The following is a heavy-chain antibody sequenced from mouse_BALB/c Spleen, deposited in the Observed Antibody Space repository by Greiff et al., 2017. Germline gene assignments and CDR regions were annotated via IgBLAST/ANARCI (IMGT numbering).Heavy chain of an antibody. V-gene: IGHV5-12-2*01. CDR3: ARHGGDGYYAMDY. Sequence: EVKLMESGGGLVQPGGSLKLSCAASGFTFSSYTMSWVRQTPEKRLEWVAYISNGGGSTYYPDTVKGRFTISRDNAKNTLYLQMSSLKSEDTAMYYCARHGGDGYYAMDYWGQGTSVTVSS. CDR2: ISNGGGST. D-gene: IGHD1-1*02. J-gene: IGHJ4*01. CDR1: GFTFSSYT.